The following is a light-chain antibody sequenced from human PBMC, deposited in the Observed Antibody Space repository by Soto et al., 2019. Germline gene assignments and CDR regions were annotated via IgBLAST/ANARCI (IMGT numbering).Light chain of an antibody. J-gene: IGLJ1*01. Sequence: QSALTQAPSVSGTPGQRVTITCSGSSSNIGRNSVNWYQHLPGTAPKLLTHGNNHRPSGVPDRFSGSKSGTSASLAISGLQPEDEADYCCAAWDDSLNEYVLGDGTKVT. V-gene: IGLV1-44*01. CDR1: SSNIGRNS. CDR2: GNN. CDR3: AAWDDSLNEYV.